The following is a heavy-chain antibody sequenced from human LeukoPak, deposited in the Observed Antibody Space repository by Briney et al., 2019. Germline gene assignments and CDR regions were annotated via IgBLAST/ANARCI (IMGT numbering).Heavy chain of an antibody. Sequence: SETLSLTCIVSGDSISSYYWSWIRQPPGKGLEWIGYVFYNGNTNYNPSLKGRVTMSLDMSKNHFSLKLTSVTAADTAVYHCARNGAYGSGSYYPIDLWGQGTLVTVSS. CDR2: VFYNGNT. J-gene: IGHJ5*02. D-gene: IGHD3-10*01. V-gene: IGHV4-59*01. CDR1: GDSISSYY. CDR3: ARNGAYGSGSYYPIDL.